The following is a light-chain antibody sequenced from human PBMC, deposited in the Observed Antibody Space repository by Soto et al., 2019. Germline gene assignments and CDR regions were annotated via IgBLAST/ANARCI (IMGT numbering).Light chain of an antibody. J-gene: IGKJ4*01. V-gene: IGKV3-15*01. CDR1: QSVSNN. CDR2: FAS. CDR3: QQYNNWPLT. Sequence: EIVMTHSPATLSVSPGERATLSCRASQSVSNNLAWYQQKPGQAPRLLIYFASTRATGIPARFSGSGSGTEFTLTISSLQSEDFAVYYCQQYNNWPLTFGGGTKVEIK.